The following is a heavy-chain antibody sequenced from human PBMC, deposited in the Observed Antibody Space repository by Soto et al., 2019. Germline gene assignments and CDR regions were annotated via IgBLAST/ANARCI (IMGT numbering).Heavy chain of an antibody. CDR2: IYSGGNT. V-gene: IGHV3-53*01. CDR1: GFNVSSSY. J-gene: IGHJ2*01. D-gene: IGHD2-2*01. Sequence: EVQLVESGGGLIQPGGSLRLSCAGSGFNVSSSYMTWVRQAPGKGLEWVSVIYSGGNTYHADSVKGRFTISRDNSKSTLYLQMYSLRADDTGVYYCAGTNSSWRFFWYFDLWGRGTLVTVSS. CDR3: AGTNSSWRFFWYFDL.